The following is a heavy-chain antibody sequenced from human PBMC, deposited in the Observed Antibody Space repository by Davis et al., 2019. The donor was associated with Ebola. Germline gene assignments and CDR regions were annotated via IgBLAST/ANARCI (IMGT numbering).Heavy chain of an antibody. V-gene: IGHV3-23*01. CDR2: ISGSGRRT. Sequence: PGGSLRLSCAASGFTFSSYAMTWVRQAPGKGLEWVSTISGSGRRTYYADSVKGRFTISRDNSKNTLYLQMNSLRAEDTAIYYCAKDHWSDYDSYIDNWGQGTLVTVSS. D-gene: IGHD5-12*01. CDR3: AKDHWSDYDSYIDN. CDR1: GFTFSSYA. J-gene: IGHJ4*02.